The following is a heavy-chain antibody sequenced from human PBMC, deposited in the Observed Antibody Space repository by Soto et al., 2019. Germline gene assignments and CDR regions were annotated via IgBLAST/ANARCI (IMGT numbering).Heavy chain of an antibody. Sequence: SETLSLTCTVSAGSISSGDYYWSWIRQPPGKGLEWIGYIYYSGSTYYNPSLKSRVTIAVDTSKNQFSLKLRSVTAADTAVYYFARGGSHFDYWGRGTLVTVSS. D-gene: IGHD3-16*01. CDR2: IYYSGST. V-gene: IGHV4-30-4*01. CDR3: ARGGSHFDY. J-gene: IGHJ4*02. CDR1: AGSISSGDYY.